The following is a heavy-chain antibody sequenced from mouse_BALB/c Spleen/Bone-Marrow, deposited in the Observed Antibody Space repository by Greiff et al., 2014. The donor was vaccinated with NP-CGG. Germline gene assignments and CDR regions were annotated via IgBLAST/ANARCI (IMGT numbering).Heavy chain of an antibody. CDR2: IYPYNGGT. Sequence: VQLQQSGPELVKPGASVKISCKASGYTFTDYNMHWVKQSHGKSLEWIGYIYPYNGGTGYNQKFKSKATLTVDNSSSIAYMELRSLTSEDSAVYYCARGGGYDGYYGLAYWGQGTLVTVSA. V-gene: IGHV1S29*02. D-gene: IGHD2-3*01. CDR3: ARGGGYDGYYGLAY. CDR1: GYTFTDYN. J-gene: IGHJ3*01.